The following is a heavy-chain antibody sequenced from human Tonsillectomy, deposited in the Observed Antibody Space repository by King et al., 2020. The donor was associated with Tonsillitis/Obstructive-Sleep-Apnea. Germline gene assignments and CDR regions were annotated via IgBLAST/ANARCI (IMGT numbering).Heavy chain of an antibody. CDR2: ISANGGST. CDR1: GFTFSSYD. CDR3: AKDENWYFDL. V-gene: IGHV3-23*04. J-gene: IGHJ2*01. Sequence: VQLVESGGGLVQPGGSLRLSCAASGFTFSSYDMSWVRQAPGKGLEWVSGISANGGSTYYADSVKGRFTISRDNSKNTLYLQMNSLSAEDTAVYYCAKDENWYFDLWGRGTLVTVSS.